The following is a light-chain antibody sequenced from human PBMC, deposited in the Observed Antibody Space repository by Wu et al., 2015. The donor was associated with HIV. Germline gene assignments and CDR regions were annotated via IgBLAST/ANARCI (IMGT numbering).Light chain of an antibody. V-gene: IGKV3-11*01. J-gene: IGKJ2*01. CDR1: QNVDNY. CDR2: DAS. CDR3: QQRSNWPYT. Sequence: DTVLTQSPATLFLSPGERATLSCRASQNVDNYLAWYQQKPGQAPRLLIYDASNRATGIPARFTGSGSGTDFTLTISSLEPEDFAVYYCQQRSNWPYTFGQGTKLEI.